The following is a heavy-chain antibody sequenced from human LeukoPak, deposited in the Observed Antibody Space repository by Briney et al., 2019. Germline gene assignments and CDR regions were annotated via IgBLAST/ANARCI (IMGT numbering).Heavy chain of an antibody. CDR3: AREVGTSHRFDY. D-gene: IGHD1-26*01. CDR2: ISYDGSNK. J-gene: IGHJ4*02. CDR1: GFTFSSYA. Sequence: PGRSLRLSCAASGFTFSSYAMRWVRQTPGKGLEWVAFISYDGSNKYYPDSVKGRFTISRDNSKNTLYLQMSSLRSEDTAVYYCAREVGTSHRFDYWGQGTLVTVSS. V-gene: IGHV3-30-3*01.